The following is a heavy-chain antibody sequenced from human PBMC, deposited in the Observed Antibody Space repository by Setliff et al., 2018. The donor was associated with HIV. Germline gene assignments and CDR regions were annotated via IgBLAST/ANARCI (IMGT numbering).Heavy chain of an antibody. CDR2: ISTSGSTI. Sequence: PGGSLRLSCAASGFTLSYYSMNWVRQAPGKGLEWISYISTSGSTIYYADSVKGRFTISRDNAKNSLYLQMNSLRSEDTAVYYCAREGPQTGDHSLALFWGQGTMVTVSS. V-gene: IGHV3-48*03. CDR1: GFTLSYYS. D-gene: IGHD7-27*01. J-gene: IGHJ3*01. CDR3: AREGPQTGDHSLALF.